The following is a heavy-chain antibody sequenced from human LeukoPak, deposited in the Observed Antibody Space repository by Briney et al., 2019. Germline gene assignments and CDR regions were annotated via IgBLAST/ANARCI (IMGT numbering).Heavy chain of an antibody. V-gene: IGHV5-51*01. D-gene: IGHD5-18*01. Sequence: GESLQISCKGSGYSFTSYWIGWVRQLPGKGLEWMGIIYPGDSDTRYSPSFQGQVTISADKSISTAHLQWSSLKASDTAMYYCASTSYSYGRIYFDYWGQGTLVTVSS. CDR1: GYSFTSYW. CDR2: IYPGDSDT. J-gene: IGHJ4*02. CDR3: ASTSYSYGRIYFDY.